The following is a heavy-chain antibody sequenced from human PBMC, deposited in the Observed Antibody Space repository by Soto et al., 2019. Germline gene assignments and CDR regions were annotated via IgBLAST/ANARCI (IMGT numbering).Heavy chain of an antibody. D-gene: IGHD3-10*01. CDR1: GGSISSGDYC. CDR2: IYYSGST. Sequence: QVQLQESGPGLVKPSQTLSLTCTVSGGSISSGDYCWSWIRQPPGKGLEWIGYIYYSGSTHYNPSLKSRSTMSVDTSKNQFSLRLSSVTAADTAVYYCARGLYYDASGSYYNDPYYYGMVVWGQGTTVTVSS. CDR3: ARGLYYDASGSYYNDPYYYGMVV. J-gene: IGHJ6*02. V-gene: IGHV4-30-4*01.